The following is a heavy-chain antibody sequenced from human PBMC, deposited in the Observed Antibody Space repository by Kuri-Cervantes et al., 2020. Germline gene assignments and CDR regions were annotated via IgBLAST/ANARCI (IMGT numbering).Heavy chain of an antibody. J-gene: IGHJ5*02. CDR2: IYSGGST. D-gene: IGHD5-18*01. CDR3: TVQLWPSWGFDP. CDR1: GFTVSSNY. Sequence: GESLKISCAASGFTVSSNYMSWVRQAPGKGLEWVSVIYSGGSTYYADSVKGRFTISRDNSENTLYLQMNSLRAEDTAVYYCTVQLWPSWGFDPWGQGTLVTVSS. V-gene: IGHV3-53*01.